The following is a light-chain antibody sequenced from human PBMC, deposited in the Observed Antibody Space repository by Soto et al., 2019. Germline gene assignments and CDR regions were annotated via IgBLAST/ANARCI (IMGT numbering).Light chain of an antibody. Sequence: QSALTQPASVSGSPGQSITISFTGTSGDIGSYNRVSWYQQHPGKAPNLIIYEVTDRPSGVSNRFSGYKSGNTASLTISGLKAEDEAEYYCSSYTTINKSACVFGTVNKLTVL. V-gene: IGLV2-14*01. J-gene: IGLJ1*01. CDR3: SSYTTINKSACV. CDR1: SGDIGSYNR. CDR2: EVT.